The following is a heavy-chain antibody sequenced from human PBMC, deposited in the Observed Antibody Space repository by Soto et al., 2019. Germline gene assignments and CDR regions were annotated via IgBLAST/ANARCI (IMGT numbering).Heavy chain of an antibody. V-gene: IGHV3-21*01. CDR1: GFTFSSYS. Sequence: GGSLRLSCAASGFTFSSYSMNWVRQAPGKGLEWVSSISSSSSYIYYADSVKGRFTISRDNAKNSLYLQMNSLRAEDTAVYYCARVSSTYCSSTSCYGFDYWGQGTLVTVSS. D-gene: IGHD2-2*01. CDR2: ISSSSSYI. J-gene: IGHJ4*02. CDR3: ARVSSTYCSSTSCYGFDY.